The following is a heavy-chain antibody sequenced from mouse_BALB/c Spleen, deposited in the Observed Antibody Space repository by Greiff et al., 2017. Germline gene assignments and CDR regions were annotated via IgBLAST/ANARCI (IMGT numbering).Heavy chain of an antibody. CDR1: GFAFSSYD. Sequence: EVKLVESGGGLVKPGGSLKLSCAASGFAFSSYDMSWVRQTPEKRLEWVAYISSGGGSTYYPDTVKGRFTISRDNAKNTLYLQMSSLKSEDTAMYYCARLITTVVEYFDVWGAGTTVTVSS. J-gene: IGHJ1*01. CDR2: ISSGGGST. CDR3: ARLITTVVEYFDV. V-gene: IGHV5-12-1*01. D-gene: IGHD1-1*01.